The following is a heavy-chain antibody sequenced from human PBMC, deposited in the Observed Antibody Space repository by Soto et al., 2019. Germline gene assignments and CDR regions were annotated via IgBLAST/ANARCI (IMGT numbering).Heavy chain of an antibody. J-gene: IGHJ3*01. CDR3: AYSTGWYRHDV. D-gene: IGHD6-19*01. CDR2: IFHSGDT. CDR1: GDSISNSRW. Sequence: QVQLQESGPGLVKPSGTLSLTCAVSGDSISNSRWWTWVRQPPGKGLEWIGDIFHSGDTNDNPTLNSLVFKSEDKSQNQCTRKVRSVTAADTAVYYCAYSTGWYRHDVWGQGTLVTVYS. V-gene: IGHV4-4*02.